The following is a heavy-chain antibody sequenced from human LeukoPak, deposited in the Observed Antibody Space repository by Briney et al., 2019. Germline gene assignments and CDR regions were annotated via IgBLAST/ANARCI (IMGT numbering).Heavy chain of an antibody. CDR1: GFTFSSYA. D-gene: IGHD3-3*01. J-gene: IGHJ5*02. Sequence: GGSLRLSCAASGFTFSSYAMSWVRQAPGKGLEWVSAISGSGGSTYYADSVKGRFTISRDNSKNTLYLQMNSLRAEDTAVYYCAKDRSEAIFGAWNWFDPWGQGTLVTVSS. CDR2: ISGSGGST. V-gene: IGHV3-23*01. CDR3: AKDRSEAIFGAWNWFDP.